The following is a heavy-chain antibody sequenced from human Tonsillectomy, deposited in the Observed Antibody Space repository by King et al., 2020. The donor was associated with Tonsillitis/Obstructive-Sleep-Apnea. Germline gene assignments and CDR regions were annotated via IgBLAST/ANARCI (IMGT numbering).Heavy chain of an antibody. CDR2: ITAYNANA. J-gene: IGHJ6*03. V-gene: IGHV1-18*01. CDR3: ARVEGRYYPPYQMDV. Sequence: QLVQSGAEVKKPGASVKVSCKASGYTFTSYGISWVRQAPGQGLECMGWITAYNANANYAEKFQGRVTMTTDTSTSTAYMELRSLRSDDTAVYYCARVEGRYYPPYQMDVWGKGTTVTVSS. CDR1: GYTFTSYG. D-gene: IGHD3-10*01.